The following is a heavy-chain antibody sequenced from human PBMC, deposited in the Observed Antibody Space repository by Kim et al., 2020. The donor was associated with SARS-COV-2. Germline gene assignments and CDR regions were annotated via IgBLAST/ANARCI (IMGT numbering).Heavy chain of an antibody. J-gene: IGHJ5*02. Sequence: GGSLRLSCAGSGFTFSSYWMSWVRQAPGKGLEWVANIKQDGSEKYYVDSVKGRFTISRDNAKNSLYLQMNSLRAEDTAVYYCARVRYIVVVPAARRWFDPWGQGTLVTVSS. CDR1: GFTFSSYW. D-gene: IGHD2-2*01. V-gene: IGHV3-7*04. CDR2: IKQDGSEK. CDR3: ARVRYIVVVPAARRWFDP.